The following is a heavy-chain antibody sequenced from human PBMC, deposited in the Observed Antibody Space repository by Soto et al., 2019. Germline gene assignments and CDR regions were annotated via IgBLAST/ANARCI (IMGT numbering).Heavy chain of an antibody. V-gene: IGHV3-33*01. Sequence: QVQLVESGGGVVQPGRSLRLSCAASGFTFSSYGMHWVRQAPGKGLEWVAVIWYDGSNKYYADSVKGRFTISRDNSKNTLYLQMNSLRAEDTAVYYCARDRPIGVVLGGWFDPWGQGTLVTVSS. J-gene: IGHJ5*02. CDR3: ARDRPIGVVLGGWFDP. D-gene: IGHD3-3*01. CDR1: GFTFSSYG. CDR2: IWYDGSNK.